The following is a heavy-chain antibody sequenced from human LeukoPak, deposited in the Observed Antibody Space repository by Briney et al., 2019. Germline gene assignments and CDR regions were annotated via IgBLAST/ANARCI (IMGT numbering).Heavy chain of an antibody. CDR3: ARENYYDSSGYYYVVDY. D-gene: IGHD3-22*01. J-gene: IGHJ4*02. V-gene: IGHV3-21*01. Sequence: PGGSLRLSCAASGFTFSSYSMNWVRQAPGKGLEWVSSISSSSSYIYSADSVKGRFTISRDNAKKSLSLQMKSLRAEDSAVYYCARENYYDSSGYYYVVDYWGQGTLVTVSS. CDR1: GFTFSSYS. CDR2: ISSSSSYI.